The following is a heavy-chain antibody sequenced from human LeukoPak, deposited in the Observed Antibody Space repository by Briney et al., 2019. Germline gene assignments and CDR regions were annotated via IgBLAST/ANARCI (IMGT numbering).Heavy chain of an antibody. CDR3: AKDRTIFGVAPFDY. D-gene: IGHD3-3*01. Sequence: GGSLRLSCAASGFTFSSYAMHWVRQAPGKGLEWVAVISYDGSNKYYADSVKGRSTISRDNSKNTLYPQMNSLRAEDTAVYYCAKDRTIFGVAPFDYWGQGTLVTVSS. CDR2: ISYDGSNK. V-gene: IGHV3-30-3*01. J-gene: IGHJ4*02. CDR1: GFTFSSYA.